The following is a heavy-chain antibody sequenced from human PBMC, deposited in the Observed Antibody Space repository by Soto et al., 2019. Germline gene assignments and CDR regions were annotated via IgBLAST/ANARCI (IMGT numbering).Heavy chain of an antibody. V-gene: IGHV1-69*13. CDR1: GGTFSSYA. Sequence: SVKVSCKASGGTFSSYAISWVRQAPGQGLEWMGGIIPIFGTANYAQKFQGRVTITADESTSTAYMELSSLRSEDTAVYYCARGGETYYYDSSGYYYVSWFDPWGQGTLVTVSS. CDR2: IIPIFGTA. D-gene: IGHD3-22*01. CDR3: ARGGETYYYDSSGYYYVSWFDP. J-gene: IGHJ5*02.